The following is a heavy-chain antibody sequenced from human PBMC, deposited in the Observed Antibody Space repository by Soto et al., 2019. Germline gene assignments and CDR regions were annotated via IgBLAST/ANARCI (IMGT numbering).Heavy chain of an antibody. Sequence: QVQVVQSGVEVRRPGSSVKVSCKAYGDTFKNCVISWVRQAPGQGLEWMGGIITLFGTTDCAQRFQGRLTITTDESTTTAYMELSRLRSEDTATYYCAAELGFGKLSVVWGQGTTVIVSS. CDR3: AAELGFGKLSVV. J-gene: IGHJ6*02. CDR1: GDTFKNCV. V-gene: IGHV1-69*01. D-gene: IGHD3-10*01. CDR2: IITLFGTT.